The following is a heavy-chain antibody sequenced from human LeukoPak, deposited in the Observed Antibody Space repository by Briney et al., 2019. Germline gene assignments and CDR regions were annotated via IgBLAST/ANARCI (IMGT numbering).Heavy chain of an antibody. CDR2: IIPIFGTA. D-gene: IGHD1-7*01. Sequence: SVKVSCKASGGTFSSYAISWVRQAPGQGLEWMGGIIPIFGTANYAQKFQGRVTITADESTSTAYMELSSLRSEDTAVYYCARSRGITGTTQVLDPWGQGTLVTVSS. CDR1: GGTFSSYA. V-gene: IGHV1-69*01. J-gene: IGHJ5*02. CDR3: ARSRGITGTTQVLDP.